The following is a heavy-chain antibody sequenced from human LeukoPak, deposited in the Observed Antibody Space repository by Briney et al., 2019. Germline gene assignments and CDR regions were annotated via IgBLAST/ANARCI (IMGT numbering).Heavy chain of an antibody. CDR1: GGSFSGYY. CDR2: INHSGST. J-gene: IGHJ5*02. Sequence: SETLSLTCAVYGGSFSGYYWSWIRQPPGKGLEWIGEINHSGSTNYNPSLKSRVTISVDTSKNQFSLKLSSVTAADTAVYYCARGVNYYGSGSYSRRVRFDPWGQGTLVTVSS. V-gene: IGHV4-34*01. D-gene: IGHD3-10*01. CDR3: ARGVNYYGSGSYSRRVRFDP.